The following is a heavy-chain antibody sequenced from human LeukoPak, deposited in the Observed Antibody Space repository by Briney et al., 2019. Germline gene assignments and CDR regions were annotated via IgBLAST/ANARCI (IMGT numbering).Heavy chain of an antibody. CDR1: GGSISSSSYY. CDR2: IYYSGST. CDR3: ARGDILTGYYAYFDY. D-gene: IGHD3-9*01. V-gene: IGHV4-39*07. J-gene: IGHJ4*02. Sequence: SETLSLTCTVSGGSISSSSYYWGWIRQPPGKGLEWIGSIYYSGSTYYNPSLKSRVTISVDKSKNQFSLKLSSVTAADTAVYYCARGDILTGYYAYFDYWGQGTLVSVSS.